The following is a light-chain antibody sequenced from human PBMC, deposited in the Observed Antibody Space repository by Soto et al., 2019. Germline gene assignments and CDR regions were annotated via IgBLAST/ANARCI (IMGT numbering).Light chain of an antibody. V-gene: IGLV3-21*02. Sequence: RTQPPSRAVALGHTANNTEGGDEIGSKIVHWYKQRPGQAPVAVVFDATDRPSGIPDRISASRSGDTATLTISRVDAGYEADYYCQVWDSTAEFFVFGSGTKVTVL. CDR1: EIGSKI. CDR2: DAT. J-gene: IGLJ1*01. CDR3: QVWDSTAEFFV.